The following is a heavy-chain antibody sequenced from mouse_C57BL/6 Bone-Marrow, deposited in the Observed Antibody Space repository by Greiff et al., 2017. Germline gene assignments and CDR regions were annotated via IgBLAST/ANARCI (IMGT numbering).Heavy chain of an antibody. CDR3: ARRHYGYYFDY. D-gene: IGHD1-1*01. CDR1: GFSLSTSGMG. Sequence: TLTVSGPGILQSSQTLSLTCPFSGFSLSTSGMGVSWIRQPSGKGLEWLAHIYWDDDKRYSPSLKRRLTISKHTSRNQVFLKVARVDTADTATYYCARRHYGYYFDYWGQCTTLTVSS. J-gene: IGHJ2*01. V-gene: IGHV8-12*01. CDR2: IYWDDDK.